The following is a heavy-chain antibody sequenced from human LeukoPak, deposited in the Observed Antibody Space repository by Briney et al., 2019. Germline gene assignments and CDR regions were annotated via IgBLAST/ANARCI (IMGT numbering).Heavy chain of an antibody. V-gene: IGHV5-51*01. CDR3: ATGIKVAGTGMDV. CDR1: GYSFTSYW. Sequence: GESLKISCKGSGYSFTSYWIGWVRQMPGKGLEWMGIIYPGDSDTRYSPSFQGQVIISADKSINTAYLQWKSLKASDTATYYCATGIKVAGTGMDVWGQGTTVTVSS. CDR2: IYPGDSDT. D-gene: IGHD6-19*01. J-gene: IGHJ6*02.